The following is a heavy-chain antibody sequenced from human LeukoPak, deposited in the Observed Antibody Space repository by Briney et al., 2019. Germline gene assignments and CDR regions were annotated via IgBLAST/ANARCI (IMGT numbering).Heavy chain of an antibody. D-gene: IGHD2-2*02. Sequence: SETLSLTCAVYGGSFSGYYWSWIRQPPGKGLEWIGEINHSGSTNYNPSLKSRVTISVDTSKNQFSLKLSSVTAADTAVYYCARRHCSSTSCYIGRRNWFDPWGQGTLVTVSS. CDR3: ARRHCSSTSCYIGRRNWFDP. J-gene: IGHJ5*02. V-gene: IGHV4-34*01. CDR2: INHSGST. CDR1: GGSFSGYY.